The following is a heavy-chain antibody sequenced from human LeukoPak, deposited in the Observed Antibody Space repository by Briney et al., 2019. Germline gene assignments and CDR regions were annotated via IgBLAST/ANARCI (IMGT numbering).Heavy chain of an antibody. CDR2: IYYSGST. CDR3: YILTGYYQDY. CDR1: GGSISSYY. V-gene: IGHV4-59*12. D-gene: IGHD3-9*01. Sequence: SETLSLTCTVSGGSISSYYWSWIRQPPGKGLEWIGYIYYSGSTNYNPSLKSRVTISVDTSKNQFSLKLSSVTAADTAVYYCYILTGYYQDYWGQGTLVTVSS. J-gene: IGHJ4*02.